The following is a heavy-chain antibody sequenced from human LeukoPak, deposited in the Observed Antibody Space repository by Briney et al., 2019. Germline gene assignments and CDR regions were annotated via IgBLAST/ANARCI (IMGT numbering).Heavy chain of an antibody. D-gene: IGHD3-16*02. V-gene: IGHV4-39*01. J-gene: IGHJ5*02. CDR3: ATEPLMITFGGVIVPDWFDP. Sequence: SETLSLTCTVSGGSISSSSYYWGWIRQPPGKGLEWIGSIYYSESTYYNPSLKSRVTISVDTSKNQFSLELSSVTAADTAVYYCATEPLMITFGGVIVPDWFDPWGQGTLVTVSS. CDR2: IYYSEST. CDR1: GGSISSSSYY.